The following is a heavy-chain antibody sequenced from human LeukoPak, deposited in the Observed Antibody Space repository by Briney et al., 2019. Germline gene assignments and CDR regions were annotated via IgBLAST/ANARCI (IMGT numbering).Heavy chain of an antibody. CDR3: AREFDRAPPLS. CDR1: GGSISSGGYY. CDR2: IYHSGST. J-gene: IGHJ4*02. V-gene: IGHV4-30-2*01. D-gene: IGHD3-9*01. Sequence: SQTLSLTCTVSGGSISSGGYYWSWIRQPPGKGLEWIGYIYHSGSTYYNPSLKSRVTISVDRSKNQFSLKLSSVTAADTAVYYCAREFDRAPPLSWGQGTLVTVSS.